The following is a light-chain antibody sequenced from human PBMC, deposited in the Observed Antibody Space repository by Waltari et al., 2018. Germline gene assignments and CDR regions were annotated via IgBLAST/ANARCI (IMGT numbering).Light chain of an antibody. V-gene: IGKV3-15*01. CDR1: QSIRSN. CDR3: QQYDNWLGT. CDR2: GAS. Sequence: EIAMTQSPATLSVFPGERATVSCSAGQSIRSNLAWYQHKPGQAPRLLIYGASTRATGNPARCRGGGSVAELPLTVSSGQSEDFAVYFCQQYDNWLGTFGQGTKVEIK. J-gene: IGKJ1*01.